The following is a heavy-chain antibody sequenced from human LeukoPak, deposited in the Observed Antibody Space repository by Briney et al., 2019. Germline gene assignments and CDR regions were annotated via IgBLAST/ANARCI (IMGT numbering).Heavy chain of an antibody. J-gene: IGHJ4*02. D-gene: IGHD4-23*01. CDR2: INWNGDNT. V-gene: IGHV3-20*04. Sequence: PGGSLRLSCAASGFTFDDYGMSWVRHAPGKGLEWVSNINWNGDNTDYADSVKGRFTISRDNSKNTLYLQMNSLRAEDTAVYYCAKGLMTTVVNFDYWGQGTLVTVSS. CDR3: AKGLMTTVVNFDY. CDR1: GFTFDDYG.